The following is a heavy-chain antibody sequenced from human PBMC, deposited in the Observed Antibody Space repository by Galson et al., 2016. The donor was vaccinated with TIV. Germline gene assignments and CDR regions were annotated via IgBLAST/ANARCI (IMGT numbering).Heavy chain of an antibody. Sequence: SVKVSCKASGYTFSIYAMHWVRQAPGRSLEWMGWINAGNGNTKYSQKFQGRVTITRDTSASTAYMELSSLRSEDTAVYFCARPPYCGGDCYKYDDWGQGNLVTVSS. CDR1: GYTFSIYA. V-gene: IGHV1-3*01. J-gene: IGHJ4*02. CDR3: ARPPYCGGDCYKYDD. CDR2: INAGNGNT. D-gene: IGHD2-21*02.